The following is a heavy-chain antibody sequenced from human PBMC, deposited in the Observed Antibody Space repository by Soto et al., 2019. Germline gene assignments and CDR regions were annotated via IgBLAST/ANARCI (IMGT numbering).Heavy chain of an antibody. D-gene: IGHD3-3*01. CDR2: IYYSGST. Sequence: SETLSLTCTVSGGSISSYYWSWIRQPPGKGLEWIGYIYYSGSTNYNPSLKSRVTISVDTSKNQFSLKLSSVTAADTAVYYCARDHHYDFWSGYYGAAFDIWGQGTMVTVSS. CDR1: GGSISSYY. CDR3: ARDHHYDFWSGYYGAAFDI. J-gene: IGHJ3*02. V-gene: IGHV4-59*01.